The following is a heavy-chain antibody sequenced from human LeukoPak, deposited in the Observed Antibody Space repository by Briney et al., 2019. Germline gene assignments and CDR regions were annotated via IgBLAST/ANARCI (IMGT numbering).Heavy chain of an antibody. J-gene: IGHJ4*02. CDR2: ISTSSSDI. D-gene: IGHD4-17*01. V-gene: IGHV3-21*01. CDR1: GFTVSRNY. CDR3: ARRHGDYVGSFEY. Sequence: PGGSLRLSCAASGFTVSRNYMTWVRQAPGKGLEWVSSISTSSSDIHYADSVKGRFTISRDNAKNSLYLQMNSLRAEDAAVYYCARRHGDYVGSFEYWGQGTQVTVSS.